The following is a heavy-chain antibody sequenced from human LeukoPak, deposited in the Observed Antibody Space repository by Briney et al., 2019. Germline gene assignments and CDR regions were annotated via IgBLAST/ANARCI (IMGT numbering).Heavy chain of an antibody. CDR3: VPEEKYSSGWYYFDY. CDR2: INSDGSST. D-gene: IGHD6-19*01. J-gene: IGHJ4*02. Sequence: GGSLRLSCAASGFTFSSHWMHWVRQAPGKGPVWVSRINSDGSSTSYADSVKGRFTISRDNAKNTLYLQMNSLRAEDTAVYYCVPEEKYSSGWYYFDYWGQGTLVTVSS. CDR1: GFTFSSHW. V-gene: IGHV3-74*01.